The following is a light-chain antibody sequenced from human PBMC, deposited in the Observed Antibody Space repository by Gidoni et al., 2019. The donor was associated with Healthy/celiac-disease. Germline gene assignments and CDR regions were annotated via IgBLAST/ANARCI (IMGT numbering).Light chain of an antibody. J-gene: IGKJ4*01. V-gene: IGKV3-15*01. CDR2: GAA. CDR1: QSVSSN. CDR3: QQYNNWPGT. Sequence: EIVMTQAPANLSVSPGERATLSCRASQSVSSNLTWYQQQPGQAPRLLIYGAATRATGSPARFSGSGSGTEFTLTISSLLSEDFAVYYCQQYNNWPGTFGGGTKVEIK.